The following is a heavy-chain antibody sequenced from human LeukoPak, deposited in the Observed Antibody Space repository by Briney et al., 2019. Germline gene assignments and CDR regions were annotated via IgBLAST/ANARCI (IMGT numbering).Heavy chain of an antibody. Sequence: SVKVSCKASGHTFDTYGISWVRQAPGQGLEWMGGIIPIFGTANYAQKFQGRVTITADKSTSTAYMELSRLRSDDTAVYYCARDRAITMIVVVIDCWGQGTLVTVSS. CDR1: GHTFDTYG. CDR3: ARDRAITMIVVVIDC. J-gene: IGHJ4*02. V-gene: IGHV1-69*06. D-gene: IGHD3-22*01. CDR2: IIPIFGTA.